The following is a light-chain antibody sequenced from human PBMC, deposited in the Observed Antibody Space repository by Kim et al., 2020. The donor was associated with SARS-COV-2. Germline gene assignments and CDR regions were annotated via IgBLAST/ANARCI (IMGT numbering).Light chain of an antibody. CDR2: GAS. J-gene: IGKJ4*01. CDR3: QQNNNWPLT. Sequence: EVVMTQSPATLSLSPGERATLSCRASQSVSSNLAWYQQKPGQAPRLLIYGASTRATGIPTRFSGGGSGTEFTLRISSLQSEDSAVYYCQQNNNWPLTFGGGTKVDIK. CDR1: QSVSSN. V-gene: IGKV3-15*01.